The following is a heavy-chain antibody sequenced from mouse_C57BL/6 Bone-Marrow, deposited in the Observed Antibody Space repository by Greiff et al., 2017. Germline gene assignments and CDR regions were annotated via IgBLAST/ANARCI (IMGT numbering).Heavy chain of an antibody. D-gene: IGHD1-1*01. Sequence: EVMLVESGEGLVKPGGSLKLSCAASGFTFSSYAMSWVRQTPEKRLEWVAYISSGGDYIYYADNVKGGFTISRDNARNTLYLQMSSLKSEDTAMYYCTRAYYYGSSYWYFDVWGTGTTVTVSS. J-gene: IGHJ1*03. CDR1: GFTFSSYA. V-gene: IGHV5-9-1*02. CDR3: TRAYYYGSSYWYFDV. CDR2: ISSGGDYI.